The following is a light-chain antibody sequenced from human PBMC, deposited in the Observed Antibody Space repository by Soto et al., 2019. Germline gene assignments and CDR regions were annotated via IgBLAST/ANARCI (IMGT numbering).Light chain of an antibody. J-gene: IGKJ4*01. CDR3: QQYYSYPPFT. CDR2: AAS. CDR1: QGISSY. V-gene: IGKV1-8*01. Sequence: AIRMTQSPSSLSASTGDRVTITCRASQGISSYLAWYQQKPGKAPKLLIYAASTLQSGVPSRFSGSGSGTDFTLTISCLQSGDFATYYCQQYYSYPPFTFGGGTKVEIK.